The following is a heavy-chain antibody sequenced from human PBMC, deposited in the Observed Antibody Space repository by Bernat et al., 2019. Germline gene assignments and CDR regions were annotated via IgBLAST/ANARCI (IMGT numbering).Heavy chain of an antibody. CDR3: ARGGYYYDSSGYYYYFDY. Sequence: QVQLVQSGAEVKKPGASVKVSCKASGYTFTSYYMHWVRQAPGQGLEWMGIINPSGGSTSYAQKFQGRVTMTRDTSTSTVYMGLSSLRSEDTAVYYCARGGYYYDSSGYYYYFDYWGQGTLVTVSS. D-gene: IGHD3-22*01. J-gene: IGHJ4*01. CDR1: GYTFTSYY. V-gene: IGHV1-46*01. CDR2: INPSGGST.